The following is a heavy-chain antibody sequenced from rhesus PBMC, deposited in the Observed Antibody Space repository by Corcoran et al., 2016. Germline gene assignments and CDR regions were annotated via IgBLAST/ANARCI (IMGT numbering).Heavy chain of an antibody. J-gene: IGHJ4*01. D-gene: IGHD4-4*01. CDR2: IFGNSGNS. CDR1: GASISSYW. V-gene: IGHV4-80*01. CDR3: ARSGYGSGGVY. Sequence: QVQLQESGPGLVKPSETLSLTCAVSGASISSYWWSWIRQPPGKGLEGIGEIFGNSGNSYYNPSLKSRVIISKDASKNQFSLKLSSVTAADTAVYYCARSGYGSGGVYWGQGILVTVSS.